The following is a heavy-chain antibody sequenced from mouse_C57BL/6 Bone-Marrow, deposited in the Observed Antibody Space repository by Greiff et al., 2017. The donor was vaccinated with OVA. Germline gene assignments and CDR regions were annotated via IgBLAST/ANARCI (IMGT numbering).Heavy chain of an antibody. D-gene: IGHD2-10*01. V-gene: IGHV2-5*01. Sequence: VKLQESGPGLVQPSQSLSITCTVSGFSLTSYGVHWVRQSPGKGLEWLGVIWRGGSKDYNAAFMFRMSITKDNSKSQVFFKMNSLQADDTAIYYCAKNRLSYYGNSYWYFDVWGTGTTVTVSA. J-gene: IGHJ1*03. CDR1: GFSLTSYG. CDR2: IWRGGSK. CDR3: AKNRLSYYGNSYWYFDV.